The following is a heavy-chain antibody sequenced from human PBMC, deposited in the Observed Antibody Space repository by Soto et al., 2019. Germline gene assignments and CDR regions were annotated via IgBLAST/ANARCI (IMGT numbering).Heavy chain of an antibody. V-gene: IGHV1-46*01. CDR1: GYTFTSYY. CDR3: ARALQGYDSSGYSYGMDV. J-gene: IGHJ6*02. D-gene: IGHD3-22*01. CDR2: INPSGGST. Sequence: ASVKVSCKASGYTFTSYYMHWVRQAPGQGLEWMGIINPSGGSTSYAQKFQGRVTMTRDTSTSTVYMELSSLRSEDTAVYYCARALQGYDSSGYSYGMDVWGQGTKVTVSS.